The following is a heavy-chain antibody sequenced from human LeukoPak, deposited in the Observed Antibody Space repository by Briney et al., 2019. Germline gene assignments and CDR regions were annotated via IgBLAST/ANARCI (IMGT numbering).Heavy chain of an antibody. CDR3: ATSTGYSYGYHYYYFIDF. V-gene: IGHV1-69*01. J-gene: IGHJ6*02. CDR2: IIPIFGTA. D-gene: IGHD5-18*01. CDR1: AGSLTTYA. Sequence: SVTVSCKDSAGSLTTYAISWVRLAPGQGLEWMGGIIPIFGTANYAQKFQGRVTITADESTSTAYMELTSLRSEDTAVYFCATSTGYSYGYHYYYFIDFWGQGTTVTVSS.